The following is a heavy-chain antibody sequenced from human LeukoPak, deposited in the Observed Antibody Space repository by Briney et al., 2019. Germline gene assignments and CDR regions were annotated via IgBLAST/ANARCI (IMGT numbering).Heavy chain of an antibody. D-gene: IGHD6-13*01. V-gene: IGHV4-39*07. CDR3: ARCVPSIAAAGWRTSSKLYYFDY. CDR2: IYYSGST. CDR1: GGSISSSSYY. J-gene: IGHJ4*02. Sequence: PSETLSLTCTVSGGSISSSSYYWGWIRQPPGKGLEWIGSIYYSGSTYYNPSLKSRVTISVDTSKNQFSLKLSSVTAADTAVYYCARCVPSIAAAGWRTSSKLYYFDYWGQGTLVTVSS.